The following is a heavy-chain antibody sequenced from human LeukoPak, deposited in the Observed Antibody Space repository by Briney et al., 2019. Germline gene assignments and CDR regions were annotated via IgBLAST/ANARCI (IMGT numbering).Heavy chain of an antibody. CDR1: GFTFSSAW. Sequence: GGSLRLSCAASGFTFSSAWMSWVRQAPGKGLVWVSRIDGDGSSTSYADSVKGRFTISRDNAKNTLYLQMTSLRAEDTAVYYCARTIVGAAFDYWGQGTLVTVSS. V-gene: IGHV3-74*01. J-gene: IGHJ4*02. CDR3: ARTIVGAAFDY. CDR2: IDGDGSST. D-gene: IGHD1-26*01.